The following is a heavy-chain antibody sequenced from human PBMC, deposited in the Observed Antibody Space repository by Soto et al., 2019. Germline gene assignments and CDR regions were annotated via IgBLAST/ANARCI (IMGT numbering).Heavy chain of an antibody. J-gene: IGHJ4*02. CDR2: IIPFHVVT. V-gene: IGHV1-69*08. CDR1: GGTFSPYT. Sequence: QVQLVQSGAEVKKPGSSVKVSCKASGGTFSPYTINWVRQAPGQGLEWMGRIIPFHVVTNYAQKLQARVTITADKSTSTAYMELSGLRFEDTAMYYCTRDWEITVSTWSFGGFWGRGTLVTVSS. D-gene: IGHD3-10*01. CDR3: TRDWEITVSTWSFGGF.